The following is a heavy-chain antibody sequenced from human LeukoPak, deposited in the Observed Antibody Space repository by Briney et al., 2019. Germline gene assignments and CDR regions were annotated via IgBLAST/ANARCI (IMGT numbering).Heavy chain of an antibody. CDR1: GFTFSTSW. J-gene: IGHJ4*02. V-gene: IGHV3-74*01. CDR2: INTDGNTR. CDR3: VRDMGYYDKV. Sequence: GGSLRLSCATSGFTFSTSWMHWVRQAPGEGLVWVSRINTDGNTRDYADSVKGRFTMSRDNAKNTLYLQMNSLRAEDTAVYYCVRDMGYYDKVWGQGTLVTVSS. D-gene: IGHD3-22*01.